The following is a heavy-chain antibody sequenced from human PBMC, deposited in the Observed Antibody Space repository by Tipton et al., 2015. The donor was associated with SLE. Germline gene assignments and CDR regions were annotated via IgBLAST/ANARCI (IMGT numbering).Heavy chain of an antibody. J-gene: IGHJ4*02. CDR1: GDSISSGNYY. D-gene: IGHD6-19*01. Sequence: LRLSCTVSGDSISSGNYYWTWIRQPAGKGLEWIGRIFSRGSTNNNPSLKSRLTISLDTSRNQFSLKLNSVTAADTALYYCAGSSPGYTSGGGSLDSWGPGTLVTVSS. CDR2: IFSRGST. V-gene: IGHV4-61*02. CDR3: AGSSPGYTSGGGSLDS.